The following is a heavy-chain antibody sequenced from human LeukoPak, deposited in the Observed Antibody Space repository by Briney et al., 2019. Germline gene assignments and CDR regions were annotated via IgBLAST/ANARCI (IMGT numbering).Heavy chain of an antibody. J-gene: IGHJ5*02. CDR2: ISGSGGST. V-gene: IGHV3-23*01. D-gene: IGHD2-15*01. CDR1: GFTFSSYA. Sequence: PGGSLRLSCAASGFTFSSYAMSWVRQAPGKGLEWVSAISGSGGSTYYADSVKGRFTISRDNSKNTLYLQMNSLRAEDTAVYYCATPPIVVVVAATPAWFDPWGQGTLVTVSS. CDR3: ATPPIVVVVAATPAWFDP.